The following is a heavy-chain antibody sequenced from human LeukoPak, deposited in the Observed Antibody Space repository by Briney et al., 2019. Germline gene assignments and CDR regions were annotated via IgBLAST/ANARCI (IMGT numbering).Heavy chain of an antibody. V-gene: IGHV3-64*01. CDR3: ARETVPYCTNGVCYYPEYYYYGMDV. Sequence: GGSLRLSCAASGFTLSSYAMHWVRQAPGKGLEYVSAISSNGGSTYYANSVKGRFTISRDNSKNTLYLQMGSLRAEDMAVYYCARETVPYCTNGVCYYPEYYYYGMDVWGQGTTVTVSS. CDR1: GFTLSSYA. D-gene: IGHD2-8*01. J-gene: IGHJ6*02. CDR2: ISSNGGST.